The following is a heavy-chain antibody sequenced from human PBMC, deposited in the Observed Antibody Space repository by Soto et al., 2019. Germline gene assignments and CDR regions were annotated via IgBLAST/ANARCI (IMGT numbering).Heavy chain of an antibody. D-gene: IGHD7-27*01. Sequence: EVQVLESGGGLVQPGGSLRLSCAGSGFTFINYAMNWVRQAPGKGLAWVSSISGGGDAAFFPDSVRGRFTISRDNSKNTVTLQINSLGVDDTAVYYCARKILGSTTRPNYWYFDLWGRGTLVTVSS. CDR3: ARKILGSTTRPNYWYFDL. J-gene: IGHJ2*01. CDR2: ISGGGDAA. V-gene: IGHV3-23*01. CDR1: GFTFINYA.